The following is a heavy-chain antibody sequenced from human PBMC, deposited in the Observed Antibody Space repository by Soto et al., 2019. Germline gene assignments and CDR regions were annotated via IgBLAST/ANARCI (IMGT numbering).Heavy chain of an antibody. CDR1: GFTFSSYS. V-gene: IGHV3-48*01. Sequence: GSLRLSCAASGFTFSSYSMNWVRQAPGKGLEWVSYISSSSSTIYYADSVKGRFTISRDNAKNSLYLQMNSLRAEDTAVYYCARDSQPAGAFDIWGQGTMVTV. CDR3: ARDSQPAGAFDI. J-gene: IGHJ3*02. CDR2: ISSSSSTI.